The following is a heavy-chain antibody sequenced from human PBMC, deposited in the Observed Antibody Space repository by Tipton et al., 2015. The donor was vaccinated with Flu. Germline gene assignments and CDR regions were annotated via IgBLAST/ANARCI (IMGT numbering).Heavy chain of an antibody. V-gene: IGHV3-7*01. J-gene: IGHJ5*02. D-gene: IGHD6-13*01. CDR1: EFTFSSYW. CDR3: ARAWAAAGSA. CDR2: IKQDGSEK. Sequence: SLRLSCAASEFTFSSYWMSWVRQAPGKGLEWVANIKQDGSEKYYVDSVKGRFTISRDNAKNSLYLQMNSLRSEDTAVYYCARAWAAAGSAWGQGTLVTVSS.